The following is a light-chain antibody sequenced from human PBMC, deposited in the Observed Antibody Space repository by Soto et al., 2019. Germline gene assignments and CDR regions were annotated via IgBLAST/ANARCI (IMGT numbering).Light chain of an antibody. J-gene: IGKJ1*01. Sequence: DIQITQYPSTLAASVDDRVTITCRASQSISSWLAWYQQKPGKAPKLLIYKASSLESGVPSRFSGSGSGTEFTLTISSLQPDDFATYYCQHYNSYSEAFGQGTKVDTK. CDR2: KAS. CDR1: QSISSW. V-gene: IGKV1-5*03. CDR3: QHYNSYSEA.